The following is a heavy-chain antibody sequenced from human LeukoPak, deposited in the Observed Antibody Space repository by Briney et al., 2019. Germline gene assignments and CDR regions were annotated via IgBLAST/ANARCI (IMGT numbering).Heavy chain of an antibody. V-gene: IGHV4-61*01. CDR2: VYYNGIT. J-gene: IGHJ4*02. Sequence: SETLSLTCSVSGDSVSSNSYYWTWIRQPPGKGLEWIGFVYYNGITKYNPSLQSRVSISVDTSKNQFSLKLNSVTAADTAIYYCARRLAVTGRYYFDYWGQGALVTVSS. D-gene: IGHD6-19*01. CDR3: ARRLAVTGRYYFDY. CDR1: GDSVSSNSYY.